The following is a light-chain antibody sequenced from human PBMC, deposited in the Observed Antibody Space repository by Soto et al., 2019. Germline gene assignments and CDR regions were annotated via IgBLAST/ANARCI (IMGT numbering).Light chain of an antibody. V-gene: IGKV3-15*01. Sequence: EIVMTQSPATLSVSPGERATLSCRASQSVSSNLAWYQQKPGQVPRLLMYGASTRATGIPDRCSSSGSGTEFTLTISSLPSEDFAVYYCQQHNNWPPWTFGQGTKVEIK. CDR1: QSVSSN. J-gene: IGKJ1*01. CDR2: GAS. CDR3: QQHNNWPPWT.